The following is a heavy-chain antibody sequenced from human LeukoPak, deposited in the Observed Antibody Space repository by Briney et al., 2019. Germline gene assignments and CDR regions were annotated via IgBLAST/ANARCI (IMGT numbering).Heavy chain of an antibody. J-gene: IGHJ5*01. Sequence: GGSLRHSCGAPGFPFYNQVMSSVREAPAKGLEWASAISASGGTTYFAVSVKALFTISRDKSENPWFLQMNNLRAEETAVYYCAKEPREYCSSTSCPNWFDSWGQGALVTVSS. CDR1: GFPFYNQV. D-gene: IGHD2-2*01. V-gene: IGHV3-23*01. CDR2: ISASGGTT. CDR3: AKEPREYCSSTSCPNWFDS.